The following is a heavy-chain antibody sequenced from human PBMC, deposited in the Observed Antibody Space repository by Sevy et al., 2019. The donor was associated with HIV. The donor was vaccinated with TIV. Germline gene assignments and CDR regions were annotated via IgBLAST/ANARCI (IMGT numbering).Heavy chain of an antibody. CDR1: GGTFSSYA. CDR3: AHREGYYYYGMDV. J-gene: IGHJ6*02. V-gene: IGHV1-69*13. Sequence: ASVKVSCKASGGTFSSYAISWVRQAPGQGLEWMGGIIPIFGTANYAQKFQGRVTVTADESTSTAYMELSSLRSEDTAVYYCAHREGYYYYGMDVWGQGTTVTVSS. CDR2: IIPIFGTA.